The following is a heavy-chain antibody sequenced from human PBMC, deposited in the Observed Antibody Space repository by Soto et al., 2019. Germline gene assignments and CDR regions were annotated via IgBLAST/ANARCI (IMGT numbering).Heavy chain of an antibody. CDR1: GFTFSSYG. CDR2: IWYDGSNK. V-gene: IGHV3-33*01. J-gene: IGHJ6*02. CDR3: EREPDLYSAEEYGMDV. Sequence: QVQLVESGGGVVQPGRSLRLSCAASGFTFSSYGIHWVRQAPGKGLEWVAVIWYDGSNKYYADSVKGRFTISRDNSKNTLYLQMNSLRAEDTAVYYCEREPDLYSAEEYGMDVWGQGTTVTVSS. D-gene: IGHD1-26*01.